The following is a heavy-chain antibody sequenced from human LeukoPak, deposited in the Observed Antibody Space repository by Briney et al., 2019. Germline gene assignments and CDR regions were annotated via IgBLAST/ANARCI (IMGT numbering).Heavy chain of an antibody. Sequence: SETLSLTCTLPGGSISSYYWSWIRQPPGKGLEWIGYINYSGSTNYNPSLKSRVTISVDTSKNQFSLKLSSVTAADTAVYYCARSNGKTIAAVSSGFDPWGQGTLVTVSS. CDR1: GGSISSYY. CDR3: ARSNGKTIAAVSSGFDP. J-gene: IGHJ5*02. CDR2: INYSGST. V-gene: IGHV4-59*13. D-gene: IGHD6-25*01.